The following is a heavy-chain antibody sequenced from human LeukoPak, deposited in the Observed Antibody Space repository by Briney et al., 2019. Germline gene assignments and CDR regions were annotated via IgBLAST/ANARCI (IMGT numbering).Heavy chain of an antibody. V-gene: IGHV3-7*01. J-gene: IGHJ3*02. CDR2: IKQHGREK. Sequence: GGSLRLSCAASGFTFSSYWMSWVRQAPGKGLECVAKIKQHGREKYYVDSVKGRFTISRDNAKNSLYLQMNSLRAEDTAVYYCARDRKKNSYYYGSGRPRGDAFDIWGQGTMVTVSS. D-gene: IGHD3-10*01. CDR3: ARDRKKNSYYYGSGRPRGDAFDI. CDR1: GFTFSSYW.